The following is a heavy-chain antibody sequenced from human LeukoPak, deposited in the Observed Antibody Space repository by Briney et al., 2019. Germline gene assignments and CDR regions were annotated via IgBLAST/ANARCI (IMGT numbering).Heavy chain of an antibody. CDR3: ARLSNYDILTGNSWFDS. D-gene: IGHD3-9*01. CDR1: GGSISSYY. CDR2: ST. J-gene: IGHJ5*01. Sequence: PSETLSLTCTVSGGSISSYYWSWIRQSPGKGLEWIGWSTRYNPSLKSRATISVDRSKTQFFLKLRSVAAADTAVYYCARLSNYDILTGNSWFDSWGQGTLVTVSS. V-gene: IGHV4-59*08.